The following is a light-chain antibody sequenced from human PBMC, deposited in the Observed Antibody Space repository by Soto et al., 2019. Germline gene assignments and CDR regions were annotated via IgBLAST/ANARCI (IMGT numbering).Light chain of an antibody. V-gene: IGLV2-11*01. J-gene: IGLJ1*01. CDR3: CSYIGSYSYV. Sequence: QSVLTQPRSVSGSPGQSVSISCTGTSGDVGNYNSVSWYQHHPVKAPKLMIYDVSKWPSGVPDRFSGSKSGNTASLTISGLQAEDEADYYCCSYIGSYSYVFGTGTKVTVL. CDR2: DVS. CDR1: SGDVGNYNS.